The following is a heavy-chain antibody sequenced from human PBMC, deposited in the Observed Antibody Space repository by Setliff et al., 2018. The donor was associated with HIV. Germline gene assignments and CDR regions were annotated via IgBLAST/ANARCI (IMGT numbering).Heavy chain of an antibody. CDR1: GYTFTRYD. Sequence: ASVKVSCKASGYTFTRYDINWVRQATGQGLEWMGWMNPNSANTGYAQKFQGRVTMTRDTSISTAYMELSSLTSEDTAVYYCARGGGSSYLYHSRGSEYFQYWGQGALVTVSS. J-gene: IGHJ1*01. CDR3: ARGGGSSYLYHSRGSEYFQY. V-gene: IGHV1-8*01. D-gene: IGHD3-22*01. CDR2: MNPNSANT.